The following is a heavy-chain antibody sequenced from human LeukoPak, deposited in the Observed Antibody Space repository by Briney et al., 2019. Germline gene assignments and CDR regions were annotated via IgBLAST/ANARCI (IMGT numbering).Heavy chain of an antibody. J-gene: IGHJ4*02. CDR1: GYTFTRYG. CDR2: ISAYTGNT. Sequence: ASVQVSCKASGYTFTRYGISWVRQAPGQGLEWMGWISAYTGNTNYAQNVQGRVTMTTDTSTNTAYMEMRSLRSDDTAVYYCARQYSNGWYEDYWGQGTLVTVSS. CDR3: ARQYSNGWYEDY. V-gene: IGHV1-18*01. D-gene: IGHD6-13*01.